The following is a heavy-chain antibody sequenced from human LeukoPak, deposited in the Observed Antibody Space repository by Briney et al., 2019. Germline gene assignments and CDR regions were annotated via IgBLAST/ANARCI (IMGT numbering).Heavy chain of an antibody. V-gene: IGHV4-59*01. CDR2: INYSGST. D-gene: IGHD6-25*01. CDR1: GDSISIYY. CDR3: ARGGTRLYTSGSLDY. Sequence: SETLSLTCSVSGDSISIYYWSWTRQPPGKGLQWIGYINYSGSTNYNPSLKSRVTVSVDTSKNQFSLELSSVTAADTAVYYCARGGTRLYTSGSLDYWGQGILVTVSS. J-gene: IGHJ4*02.